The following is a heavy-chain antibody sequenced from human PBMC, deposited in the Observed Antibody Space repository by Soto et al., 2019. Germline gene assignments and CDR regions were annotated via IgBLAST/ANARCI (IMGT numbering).Heavy chain of an antibody. CDR3: ARAVGSYPFDS. D-gene: IGHD3-10*01. Sequence: ASVKVSCKTSGYTFTDYYIHWVRQAPGQGLEWMAWINPNSGGINYAQKFRGLVTMTRDTSTSTAYLELSRLRSDDTAVYYCARAVGSYPFDSWGQGTLVTVSS. CDR1: GYTFTDYY. V-gene: IGHV1-2*04. CDR2: INPNSGGI. J-gene: IGHJ4*02.